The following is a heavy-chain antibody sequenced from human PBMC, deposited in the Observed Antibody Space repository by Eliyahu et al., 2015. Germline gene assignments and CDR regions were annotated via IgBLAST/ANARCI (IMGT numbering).Heavy chain of an antibody. Sequence: QVQVVQSGAEVRKPGSSVKVSCKASGDTFTRYTISWVRQAPGQGLEWMGRVIPILDLVDYAQNFQGRVTITADKSTSTAYMELNSPRYEDTAMYYCALTDGVFAYWGQGTLVTVSS. D-gene: IGHD3-3*01. CDR2: VIPILDLV. CDR3: ALTDGVFAY. V-gene: IGHV1-69*02. J-gene: IGHJ4*02. CDR1: GDTFTRYT.